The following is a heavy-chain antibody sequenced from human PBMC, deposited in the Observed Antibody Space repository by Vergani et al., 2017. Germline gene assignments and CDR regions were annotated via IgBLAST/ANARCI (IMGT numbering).Heavy chain of an antibody. J-gene: IGHJ4*02. CDR2: ISGSGGST. D-gene: IGHD2-2*01. V-gene: IGHV3-23*01. CDR1: GFTFSSYA. Sequence: EVQLLESGGGLVQPGGSLRLSCAASGFTFSSYAMSWVRQAPGKGLVWVSAISGSGGSTYYAYSVQGRFTISRDNSKNTLYLQMNSLRAEDTAVYYCAKSYCSSTSCFFDYWGQGTLVTVSS. CDR3: AKSYCSSTSCFFDY.